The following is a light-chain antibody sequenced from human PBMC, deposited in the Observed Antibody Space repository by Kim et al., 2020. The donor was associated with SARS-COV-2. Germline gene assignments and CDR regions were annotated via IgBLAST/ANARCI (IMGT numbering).Light chain of an antibody. CDR3: CSYAGSTWV. J-gene: IGLJ3*02. Sequence: QSALTQPASVSGSPGQSITISCTGTSSDFGSYNLVSWYQQHPGKAPKLMIYEVNKRPSGVSSRFSGSKSGNTASLTISGLQAEDEADYHCCSYAGSTWVFGGGTQLTVL. V-gene: IGLV2-23*02. CDR2: EVN. CDR1: SSDFGSYNL.